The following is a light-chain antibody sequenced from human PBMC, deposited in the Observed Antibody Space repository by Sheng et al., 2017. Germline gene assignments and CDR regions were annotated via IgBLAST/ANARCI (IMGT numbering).Light chain of an antibody. CDR2: AGS. J-gene: IGKJ2*01. V-gene: IGKV3-15*01. Sequence: EIVMTQSPATLSVSPGERATLSCQGQSECWWRLSLVPAETWPVLPDLLIYAGSTRATGIPARFSGSGSGTEFTLTISSLQSEDFAVYYCQQYNNWHTFGQGTKVEIK. CDR3: QQYNNWHT. CDR1: ECWWR.